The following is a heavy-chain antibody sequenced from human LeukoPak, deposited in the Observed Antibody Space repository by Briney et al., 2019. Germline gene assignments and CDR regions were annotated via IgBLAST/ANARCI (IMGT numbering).Heavy chain of an antibody. V-gene: IGHV4-39*07. Sequence: PSETLSLTCTVSGGSISSSSYYWGWIRQPPGKGLEWVGSIYYSGSTYYNPSLKSRVTISVDTSKNQFSLKLSSVTAADTAVYYCARDLLWFGESSQWFDPWGQGTLSPSPQ. CDR2: IYYSGST. D-gene: IGHD3-10*01. CDR3: ARDLLWFGESSQWFDP. CDR1: GGSISSSSYY. J-gene: IGHJ5*02.